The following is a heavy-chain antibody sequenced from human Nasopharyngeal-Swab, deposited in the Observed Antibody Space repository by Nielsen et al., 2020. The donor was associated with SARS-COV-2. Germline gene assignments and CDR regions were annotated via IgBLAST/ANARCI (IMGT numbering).Heavy chain of an antibody. CDR1: GDSIAYSTFY. D-gene: IGHD6-13*01. Sequence: AGSLRLSCTVSGDSIAYSTFYWGWLRQPPGKGLEWIGNIYYNGNTYQNPSLKSRLTISVDKSKNQFSLQLSSVTAADTAVYYCVRSSSWYYFDYWAQGTQVTVSS. J-gene: IGHJ4*02. CDR2: IYYNGNT. CDR3: VRSSSWYYFDY. V-gene: IGHV4-39*01.